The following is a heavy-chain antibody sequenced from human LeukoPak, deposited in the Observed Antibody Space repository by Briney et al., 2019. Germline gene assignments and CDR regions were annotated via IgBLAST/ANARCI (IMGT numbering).Heavy chain of an antibody. V-gene: IGHV3-11*04. J-gene: IGHJ4*02. D-gene: IGHD6-19*01. CDR3: ARVGASGWNTDY. CDR2: ISSSGSTI. Sequence: GGSLRLSCAASGFTVSSNYMSWVRQAPGKGLEWVSYISSSGSTIYYADSLKGRFTISRDNAKNSLYLQMNSLRVEDTAVYYCARVGASGWNTDYWGQGTLVTVSS. CDR1: GFTVSSNY.